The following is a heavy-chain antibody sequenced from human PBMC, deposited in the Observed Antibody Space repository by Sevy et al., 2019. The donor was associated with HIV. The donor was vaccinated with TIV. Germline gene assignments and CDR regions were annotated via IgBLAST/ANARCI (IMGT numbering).Heavy chain of an antibody. CDR2: ISSSSNHI. D-gene: IGHD6-6*01. CDR3: ARASRAALRPDY. CDR1: GFTFSSFT. J-gene: IGHJ4*02. V-gene: IGHV3-21*01. Sequence: GGSLRLSCAASGFTFSSFTMHWVRQAPGKGLEWVSCISSSSNHIYYGDSVKGRFAISRDNAKRSLYLQMNSLRAEDTAVYYCARASRAALRPDYWGQGTLVTVSS.